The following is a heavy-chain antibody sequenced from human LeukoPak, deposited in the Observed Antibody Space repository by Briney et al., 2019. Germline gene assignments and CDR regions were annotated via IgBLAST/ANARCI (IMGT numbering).Heavy chain of an antibody. V-gene: IGHV3-21*01. D-gene: IGHD6-13*01. J-gene: IGHJ5*02. CDR2: ISSSSSYI. CDR1: GFTFSSYS. CDR3: AGEPRQIAAAKINWFDP. Sequence: GGSLRLSCAASGFTFSSYSMNWVRQAQGKGLEWVSSISSSSSYIYYADSVKGRFTISRDNAKNSLYLQMNSLRAEDTAVYYCAGEPRQIAAAKINWFDPWGQGTLVTVSS.